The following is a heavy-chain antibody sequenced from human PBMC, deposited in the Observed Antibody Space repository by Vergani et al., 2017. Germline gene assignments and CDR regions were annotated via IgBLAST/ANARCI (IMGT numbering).Heavy chain of an antibody. CDR2: IFHSGST. CDR1: GASISSSSYY. Sequence: QLLLQESDPGLVKPSETLSLTCTVSGASISSSSYYWGWIRQSPGKGLEWIGNIFHSGSTYYNLSLNSRVTISVDTSKNQFSLTLTSVTAADTAVYYCASDTHSGQRADRWGQGILVTVTS. J-gene: IGHJ5*02. V-gene: IGHV4-39*07. CDR3: ASDTHSGQRADR. D-gene: IGHD6-19*01.